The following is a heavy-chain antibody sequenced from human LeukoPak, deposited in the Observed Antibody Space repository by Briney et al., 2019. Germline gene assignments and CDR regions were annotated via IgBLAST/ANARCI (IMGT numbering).Heavy chain of an antibody. J-gene: IGHJ3*02. V-gene: IGHV4-61*02. CDR1: GGSISSGSYY. CDR3: ARVKPGITIFGVYNAFDI. Sequence: PSETLSLTCTVSGGSISSGSYYWSWIRQPAGKGLEWIGRIYTSGSTNYNPSLKSRVTISVDTSKNQFSLKLSSVTAADTAVYYCARVKPGITIFGVYNAFDIWRQGTMVTVSS. CDR2: IYTSGST. D-gene: IGHD3-3*01.